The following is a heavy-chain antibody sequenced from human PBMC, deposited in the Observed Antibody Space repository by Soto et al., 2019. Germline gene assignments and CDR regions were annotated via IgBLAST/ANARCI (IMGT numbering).Heavy chain of an antibody. CDR1: GYTVTSYG. V-gene: IGHV1-18*01. Sequence: ASVKVSCKASGYTVTSYGISWVRQAPGKGLEWMGWISAYNGNTNYAQKLQGRVTMTEDTSTNTAYMELSSLRSEDTAVYYCATGPVITGTYSYWGQGTLVTVSS. CDR3: ATGPVITGTYSY. CDR2: ISAYNGNT. J-gene: IGHJ4*02. D-gene: IGHD3-22*01.